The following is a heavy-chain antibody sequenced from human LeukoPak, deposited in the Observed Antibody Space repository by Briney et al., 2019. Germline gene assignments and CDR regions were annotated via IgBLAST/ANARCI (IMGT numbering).Heavy chain of an antibody. J-gene: IGHJ4*02. D-gene: IGHD5-18*01. CDR1: GFTFSSYS. CDR2: ISSSSSYI. Sequence: GGSLRLSCAASGFTFSSYSMNWVRQAPGKGLDLVSSISSSSSYIYYADSVKGRFTISRDNAKNSLYLQMNSLRAEDTAVYYCARVRGYSYGYLDYWGQGTLVTVSS. CDR3: ARVRGYSYGYLDY. V-gene: IGHV3-21*01.